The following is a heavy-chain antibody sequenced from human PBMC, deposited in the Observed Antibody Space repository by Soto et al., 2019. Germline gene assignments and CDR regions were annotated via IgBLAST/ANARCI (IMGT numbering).Heavy chain of an antibody. CDR1: GFSISSYW. J-gene: IGHJ4*02. CDR3: AGGSGWLSDY. CDR2: IRKDGSEK. Sequence: EVQLVESGGGLVQPGGSLRLSCAASGFSISSYWMNWVRQAPEKGLEWVAVIRKDGSEKYYVDSGKGRFTISRDNAKHSLYLPMNSPRDDDTAVYYCAGGSGWLSDYWGRGTLVTVSS. V-gene: IGHV3-7*03. D-gene: IGHD6-19*01.